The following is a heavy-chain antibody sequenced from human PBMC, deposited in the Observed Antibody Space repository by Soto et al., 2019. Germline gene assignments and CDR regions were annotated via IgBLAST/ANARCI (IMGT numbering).Heavy chain of an antibody. CDR1: GYTFSNYN. V-gene: IGHV1-8*01. D-gene: IGHD2-15*01. CDR3: AREAASEPSLYYHYMDV. Sequence: QEQLVQSGAEVKKPGAPVKVSCKASGYTFSNYNINWVRQASGQGLEWMGWMNPDSGNTGYAEKFQGRVTTTRNSSISTAYMELSGLRSADTAVYYCAREAASEPSLYYHYMDVWGKGTTVTVSS. CDR2: MNPDSGNT. J-gene: IGHJ6*03.